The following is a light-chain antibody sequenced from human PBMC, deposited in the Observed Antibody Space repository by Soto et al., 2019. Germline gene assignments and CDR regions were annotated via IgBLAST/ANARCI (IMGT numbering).Light chain of an antibody. Sequence: DIQMTQSPSSLSASVGDRVTVTCRASRDVSTSVAWYQQKAGKVPKLLIYVASTLHSGVPSRFSGSGSGTDFTLTISSLQPEDVATYYCQNYDNGPLTFGGGTKVEI. CDR1: RDVSTS. CDR3: QNYDNGPLT. V-gene: IGKV1-27*01. J-gene: IGKJ4*01. CDR2: VAS.